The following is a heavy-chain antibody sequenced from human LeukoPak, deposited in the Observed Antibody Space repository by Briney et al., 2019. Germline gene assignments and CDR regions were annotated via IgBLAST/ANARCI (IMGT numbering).Heavy chain of an antibody. CDR3: ARADYDSREDAFDI. D-gene: IGHD3-22*01. Sequence: PSETLSLTCTVSGGSISSYYWSWIRQPPGKGLEWIGYIYYSGSTNYNPSLKSRVTISVDTSKNQFSLKLSSVTAADTAVYYCARADYDSREDAFDIWGQGTMVTVSS. V-gene: IGHV4-59*01. J-gene: IGHJ3*02. CDR1: GGSISSYY. CDR2: IYYSGST.